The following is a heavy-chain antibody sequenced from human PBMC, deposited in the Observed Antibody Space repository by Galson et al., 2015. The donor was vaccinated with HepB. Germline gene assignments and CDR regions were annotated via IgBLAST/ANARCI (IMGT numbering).Heavy chain of an antibody. J-gene: IGHJ3*02. Sequence: SLRLSCAASGFPFGDYAMSWFRQAPGKGLEWVGFIRSKAYGGTIEYAASVKGRFTMSRDDSKSIAYLQVNSLKTEDTAVYYCTRVNWDHDAFDIWGQGTMVTVSS. CDR3: TRVNWDHDAFDI. V-gene: IGHV3-49*03. CDR2: IRSKAYGGTI. CDR1: GFPFGDYA. D-gene: IGHD1-1*01.